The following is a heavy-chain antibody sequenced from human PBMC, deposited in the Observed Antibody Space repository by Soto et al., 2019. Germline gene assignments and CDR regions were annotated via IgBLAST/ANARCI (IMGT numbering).Heavy chain of an antibody. D-gene: IGHD6-6*01. J-gene: IGHJ3*02. V-gene: IGHV3-11*01. CDR3: ARDLSPQLVGDAFDI. CDR2: ISSSGSTI. Sequence: GGSLRLSCAASGFTFSDYYMSWIRQAPGKGLEWVSYISSSGSTIYYADSVKGRFTISRDNAKNSLYLQMNSLRAEDTAVYYCARDLSPQLVGDAFDIWGQGTMVTVSS. CDR1: GFTFSDYY.